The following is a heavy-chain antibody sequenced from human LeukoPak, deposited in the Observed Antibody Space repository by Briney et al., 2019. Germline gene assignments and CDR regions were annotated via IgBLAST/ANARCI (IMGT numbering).Heavy chain of an antibody. Sequence: PGGSLRLSCATSGFSFSSHDMNWVRQAPGQGLEWVSSISGSSKSIDYADSLKGRFAISRDNARNSLFLQMNSLRVEDTGVYYCVREAPHYYDSSGYYPGGAFDIWGQGTMVTVSS. CDR1: GFSFSSHD. D-gene: IGHD3-22*01. CDR3: VREAPHYYDSSGYYPGGAFDI. J-gene: IGHJ3*02. V-gene: IGHV3-21*06. CDR2: ISGSSKSI.